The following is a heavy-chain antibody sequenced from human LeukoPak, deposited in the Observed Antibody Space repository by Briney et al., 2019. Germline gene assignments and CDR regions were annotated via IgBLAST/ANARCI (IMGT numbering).Heavy chain of an antibody. V-gene: IGHV4-34*01. Sequence: SETLSLTCAVYGGSFSGYYWSWIRQPPGKGLEWIGEINHSGSTNYNPSLKSRVTISVDTSKNQFSLKLSSVPAADTAVYYCARARGRITIFGVVMFDYWGQGTLVTVSS. CDR3: ARARGRITIFGVVMFDY. J-gene: IGHJ4*02. D-gene: IGHD3-3*01. CDR2: INHSGST. CDR1: GGSFSGYY.